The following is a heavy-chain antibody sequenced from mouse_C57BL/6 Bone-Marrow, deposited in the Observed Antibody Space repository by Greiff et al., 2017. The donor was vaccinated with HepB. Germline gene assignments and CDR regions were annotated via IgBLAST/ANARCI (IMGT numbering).Heavy chain of an antibody. CDR2: IRNKANGYTT. Sequence: DVMLVESGGGLVQPGGSLSLSCAASGFTFTDYYMSWVRQPQGKALEWLGFIRNKANGYTTEYSASVKGRFTISRDNSQSIRYLQMNALRAEDSATYYCARSSGSSYLDYWGQGTTLTVSS. CDR3: ARSSGSSYLDY. D-gene: IGHD1-1*01. CDR1: GFTFTDYY. V-gene: IGHV7-3*01. J-gene: IGHJ2*01.